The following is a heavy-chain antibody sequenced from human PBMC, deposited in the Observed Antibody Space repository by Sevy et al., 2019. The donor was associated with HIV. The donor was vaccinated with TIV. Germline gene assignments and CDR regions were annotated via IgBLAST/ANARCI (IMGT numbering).Heavy chain of an antibody. D-gene: IGHD3-22*01. CDR1: GFTFDDYA. J-gene: IGHJ1*01. Sequence: GGSLRLSCAASGFTFDDYAMHWVRQAPGKGLEWVSGISWNSGSIGYADSVKGRVTISRDNAKNSLYLQMNSLRTEDTALYYCAKGGRGGGYYLAEFFLHWGQGTLVTVSS. V-gene: IGHV3-9*01. CDR2: ISWNSGSI. CDR3: AKGGRGGGYYLAEFFLH.